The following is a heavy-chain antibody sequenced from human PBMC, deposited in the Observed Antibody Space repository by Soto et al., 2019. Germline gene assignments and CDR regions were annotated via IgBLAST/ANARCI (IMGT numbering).Heavy chain of an antibody. D-gene: IGHD3-9*01. CDR3: ARNDWTGPLLWFDP. J-gene: IGHJ5*02. CDR1: GGSIISSSYY. Sequence: SETLSLTCTVSGGSIISSSYYWGWIRQPPGKGLEWIGSIYYSGSTYYNPSLRGRFTISVDTSKNQFSLQLNSVTPEDTAVYYCARNDWTGPLLWFDPWGQGTLVTVSS. CDR2: IYYSGST. V-gene: IGHV4-39*01.